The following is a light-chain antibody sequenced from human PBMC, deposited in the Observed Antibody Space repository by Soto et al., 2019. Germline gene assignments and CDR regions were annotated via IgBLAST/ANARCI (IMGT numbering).Light chain of an antibody. Sequence: QSVLTQPASVSGSPGQSVTISCTGTRSDVGGYNYVSWYQQHPGKAPKLMIYEVSNRPSGVSNRFSGSKSGNTASLTISGLQAEDEADYYCSSYTSSSTPWVFGGRTKLTVL. CDR1: RSDVGGYNY. V-gene: IGLV2-14*01. CDR3: SSYTSSSTPWV. CDR2: EVS. J-gene: IGLJ3*02.